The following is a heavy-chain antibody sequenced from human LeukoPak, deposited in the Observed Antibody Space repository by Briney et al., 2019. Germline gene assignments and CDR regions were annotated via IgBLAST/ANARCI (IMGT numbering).Heavy chain of an antibody. J-gene: IGHJ4*02. CDR2: INHSGST. CDR1: GGSFSGYY. Sequence: SETLSLTCAVYGGSFSGYYWSWIRQPPGKGLEWIGEINHSGSTNSNPSLKSRVTISVDTSKNQFSLKLSSVTAADTAVYYCARHKIGYSSSWDWGQGTLVTVSS. V-gene: IGHV4-34*01. CDR3: ARHKIGYSSSWD. D-gene: IGHD6-13*01.